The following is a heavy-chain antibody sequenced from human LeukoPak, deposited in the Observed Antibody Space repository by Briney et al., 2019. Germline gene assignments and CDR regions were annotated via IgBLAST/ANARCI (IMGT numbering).Heavy chain of an antibody. CDR3: AREMVRGSYYPDV. CDR1: GYIFTNYY. Sequence: ASGNVSCKAAGYIFTNYYVQWVRQAPGQGLEWMGTINPSGGTASYEPEFDGSVTMTRDTYTRTVYMELSSLRSEDTAVYYCAREMVRGSYYPDVWGTGTTVTISS. V-gene: IGHV1-46*01. CDR2: INPSGGTA. D-gene: IGHD3-10*01. J-gene: IGHJ6*03.